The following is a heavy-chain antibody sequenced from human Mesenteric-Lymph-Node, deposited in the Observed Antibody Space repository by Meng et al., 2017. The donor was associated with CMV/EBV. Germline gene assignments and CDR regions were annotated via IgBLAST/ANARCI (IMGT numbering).Heavy chain of an antibody. D-gene: IGHD2-2*01. CDR1: GYTFTTYD. Sequence: ASVKVSCKASGYTFTTYDVTWVRQATGQGLEWMGWMNPNSGNTGYAQKFQGRVTMTRNTSISTAYMELSSLRSEDTAVYYCARRRGRYQLLDYWGQGTLVTVSS. CDR2: MNPNSGNT. V-gene: IGHV1-8*02. J-gene: IGHJ4*02. CDR3: ARRRGRYQLLDY.